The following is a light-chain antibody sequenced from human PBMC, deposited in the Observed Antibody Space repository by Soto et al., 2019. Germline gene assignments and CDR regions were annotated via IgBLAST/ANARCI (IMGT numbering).Light chain of an antibody. CDR2: DVS. CDR3: SSYTSSTTPYV. V-gene: IGLV2-14*03. J-gene: IGLJ1*01. Sequence: QSALTQPASMSGSPGQSITISCTGTSSDVGGYNFVSWFQHHPGKAPQLIIYDVSNRPSGVSNRFSGSKSGNTASLTISGLQAEDEADFYCSSYTSSTTPYVFGTGTKVTVL. CDR1: SSDVGGYNF.